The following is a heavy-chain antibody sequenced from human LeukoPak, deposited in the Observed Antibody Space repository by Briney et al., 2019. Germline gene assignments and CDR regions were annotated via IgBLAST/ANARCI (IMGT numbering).Heavy chain of an antibody. Sequence: SETLPLTCAVYGGSFSGYYWSWIRQPPGKGLEWIGEINHSGSTNYNPSLKSRVTISVDTSKNQFSLKLSSVTAADTAVYYCARLVGVVVAATPDYYYYYMDVWGKGTTVTVSS. D-gene: IGHD2-15*01. CDR1: GGSFSGYY. V-gene: IGHV4-34*01. CDR3: ARLVGVVVAATPDYYYYYMDV. CDR2: INHSGST. J-gene: IGHJ6*03.